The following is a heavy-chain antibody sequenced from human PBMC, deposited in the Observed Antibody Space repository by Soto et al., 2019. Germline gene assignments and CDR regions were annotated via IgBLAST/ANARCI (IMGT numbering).Heavy chain of an antibody. Sequence: EVQLLESGGGLVQPGGSLRLSCAAAGFTFSSYAMSWVRQAPGKGQEWVSAISGSGGSTYYADSVKGRFTISRDNSKNTLYLQMNSLRAEDTAVYYCAKENGYSSSWFEFDYWGQGTLVTVSS. CDR3: AKENGYSSSWFEFDY. CDR2: ISGSGGST. CDR1: GFTFSSYA. D-gene: IGHD6-13*01. J-gene: IGHJ4*02. V-gene: IGHV3-23*01.